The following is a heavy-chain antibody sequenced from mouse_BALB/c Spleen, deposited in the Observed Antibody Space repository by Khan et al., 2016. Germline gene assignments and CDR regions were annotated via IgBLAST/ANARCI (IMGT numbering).Heavy chain of an antibody. Sequence: EVELVESGGGLVQPGESLKLSCESNEYEFPSHDMSWVRKTPEKRLELVAAINSAGNDTYYPDTMERRFIISRDNTKKPLYLQINSLRSENTALYYCTRHYYGSSFWFAYWGQGTLVTVSA. CDR3: TRHYYGSSFWFAY. D-gene: IGHD1-1*01. CDR1: EYEFPSHD. CDR2: INSAGNDT. J-gene: IGHJ3*01. V-gene: IGHV5-2*01.